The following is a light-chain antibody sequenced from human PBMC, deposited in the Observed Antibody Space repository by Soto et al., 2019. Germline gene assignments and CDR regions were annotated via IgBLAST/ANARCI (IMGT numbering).Light chain of an antibody. CDR3: QQYSYWPPT. Sequence: EIVLTQSPATLSLSPGERATLSCRATQTVGSYLAWFRQTPGQAPRLLIYDTSIRATGIPARFSGSGSGTDFTPTTTSPEAEDFAVYYCQQYSYWPPTFGQGTKVEIK. CDR1: QTVGSY. V-gene: IGKV3-11*01. CDR2: DTS. J-gene: IGKJ1*01.